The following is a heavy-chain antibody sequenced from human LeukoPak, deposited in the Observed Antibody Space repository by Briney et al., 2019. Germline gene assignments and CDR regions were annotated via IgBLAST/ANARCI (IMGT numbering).Heavy chain of an antibody. CDR3: AKGGGLWFGELFDY. Sequence: GGSLRLSCAASGFTFSSYAMSWVRQAPGMGLEWVSAISGSGGSTYYADSVKGRFTISRDNSKNTLYLQMNSLRAEDTAVYYCAKGGGLWFGELFDYWGQGTLVTVSS. CDR2: ISGSGGST. D-gene: IGHD3-10*01. J-gene: IGHJ4*02. V-gene: IGHV3-23*01. CDR1: GFTFSSYA.